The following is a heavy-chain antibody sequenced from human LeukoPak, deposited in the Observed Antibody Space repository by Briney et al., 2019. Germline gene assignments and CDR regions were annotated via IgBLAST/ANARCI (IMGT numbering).Heavy chain of an antibody. J-gene: IGHJ6*02. CDR2: IKGDGNSI. Sequence: GGSLRLSCAASGFTFSSYWMHWVRQAPGKGLAWVSRIKGDGNSISYADSVKGRFTISRDNAKNTVYLQMNSLRAEDTAVYYCARDLSYGMDVWGQGTTVTVSS. V-gene: IGHV3-74*01. D-gene: IGHD2/OR15-2a*01. CDR3: ARDLSYGMDV. CDR1: GFTFSSYW.